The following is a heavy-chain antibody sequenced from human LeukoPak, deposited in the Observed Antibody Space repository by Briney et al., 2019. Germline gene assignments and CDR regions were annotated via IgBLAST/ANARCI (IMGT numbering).Heavy chain of an antibody. D-gene: IGHD5-24*01. J-gene: IGHJ6*03. Sequence: SETLSLTCTVSGGSISSYYWSWIRQPPGKGLEWIGYIYYSGSTNYNPPLKSRVTISVDTSKNQFSLKLSSVTAADTAVYYCARDRDGYNYVRGYYYMDVWGKGTTVTVSS. CDR3: ARDRDGYNYVRGYYYMDV. V-gene: IGHV4-59*01. CDR2: IYYSGST. CDR1: GGSISSYY.